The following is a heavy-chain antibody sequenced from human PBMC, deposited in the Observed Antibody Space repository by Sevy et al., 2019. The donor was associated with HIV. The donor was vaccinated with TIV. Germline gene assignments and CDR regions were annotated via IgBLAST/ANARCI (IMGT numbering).Heavy chain of an antibody. CDR2: FKSKIHGGTT. J-gene: IGHJ4*02. CDR1: GFIFGDYG. Sequence: GGSLRLSCTASGFIFGDYGMSWVRQAPGKGLEWIAFFKSKIHGGTTEDAASVKGRFTISREDSKNSVYLQMSNLKTEDTAVYYCTRWSGSQSIFDYWGQGTLVTVSS. CDR3: TRWSGSQSIFDY. V-gene: IGHV3-49*04. D-gene: IGHD1-26*01.